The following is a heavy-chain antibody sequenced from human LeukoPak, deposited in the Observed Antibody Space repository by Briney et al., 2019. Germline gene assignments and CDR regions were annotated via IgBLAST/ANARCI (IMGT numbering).Heavy chain of an antibody. CDR3: ARESGLRGGTFFDY. CDR1: GGTFSSYA. V-gene: IGHV1-69*04. D-gene: IGHD3-16*01. Sequence: ASVKVSCKASGGTFSSYAISWVRQAPGQGLEWMGRIIPILGIANYAQKFQGRVTITADKSTSTDYMELSSLRSEDTAVYYCARESGLRGGTFFDYWGQGTLVTVSS. J-gene: IGHJ4*02. CDR2: IIPILGIA.